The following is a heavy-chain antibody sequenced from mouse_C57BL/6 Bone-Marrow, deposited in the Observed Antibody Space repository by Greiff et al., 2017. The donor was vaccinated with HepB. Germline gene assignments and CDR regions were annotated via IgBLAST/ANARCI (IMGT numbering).Heavy chain of an antibody. CDR2: INPNNGGT. D-gene: IGHD1-1*01. CDR1: GYTFTDYN. CDR3: ARKGEYYGSSREALFDY. J-gene: IGHJ2*01. V-gene: IGHV1-18*01. Sequence: VQLQQSGPELVKPGASVKIPCKASGYTFTDYNMDWVKQSHGKSLEWIGDINPNNGGTIYNQKFKGKATLTVDKSSSTAYMELRSLTSEDTAVYYCARKGEYYGSSREALFDYWGQGTTLTVSS.